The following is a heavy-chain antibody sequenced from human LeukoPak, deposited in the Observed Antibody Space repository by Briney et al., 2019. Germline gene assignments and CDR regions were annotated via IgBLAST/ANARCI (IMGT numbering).Heavy chain of an antibody. Sequence: SVTLSLTCTVSGGSISDYSYFWRWIRQPPGKGLEWIGYMFYGGSTNYNPSLKSRVTISVDMSKNQFSLKLSSVTAADTAVYYCARQNGLYGDYGDYWGQGALVTVSS. CDR3: ARQNGLYGDYGDY. CDR2: MFYGGST. D-gene: IGHD4-17*01. CDR1: GGSISDYSYF. J-gene: IGHJ4*02. V-gene: IGHV4-61*05.